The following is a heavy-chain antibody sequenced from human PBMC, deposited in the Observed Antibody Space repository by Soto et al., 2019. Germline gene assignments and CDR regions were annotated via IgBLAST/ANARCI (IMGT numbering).Heavy chain of an antibody. Sequence: LRISCRTSGYRFTSYWIAWVRQMPGKGLEWMGIIFPSDSDTRYSPSFQGQVTISADRSTSTVFLQWASLKASDTAVYFCARKDKSGYFNWFDPWGQGTLVTVS. CDR1: GYRFTSYW. J-gene: IGHJ5*02. V-gene: IGHV5-51*01. CDR2: IFPSDSDT. CDR3: ARKDKSGYFNWFDP. D-gene: IGHD3-22*01.